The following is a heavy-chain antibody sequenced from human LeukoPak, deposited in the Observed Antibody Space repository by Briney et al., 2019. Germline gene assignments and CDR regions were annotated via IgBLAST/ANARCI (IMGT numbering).Heavy chain of an antibody. Sequence: PSETLSLTCAVSGYSISSGYYWGWIRQPPGKGLEWIGSIYHSGSTYYNPSLKSRVTISVDTSKNQFSLKLSSVTAADTAVYYCAREAWRNALNYWGQGTLVTVSS. V-gene: IGHV4-38-2*02. CDR2: IYHSGST. CDR3: AREAWRNALNY. CDR1: GYSISSGYY. J-gene: IGHJ4*02. D-gene: IGHD5-12*01.